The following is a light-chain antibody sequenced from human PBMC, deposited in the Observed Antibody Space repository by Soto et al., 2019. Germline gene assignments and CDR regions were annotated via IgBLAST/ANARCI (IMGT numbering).Light chain of an antibody. CDR3: QQLNSFPIP. CDR1: QGIANF. J-gene: IGKJ3*01. Sequence: IQLTQSPSSLSASVGDRVTISCRARQGIANFLAWYQQKPGKAPKLLIYGASTLQSGVPSRFRGSGSGTDFTLTISSLQPEDFATYYCQQLNSFPIPFGPGTKVDIK. V-gene: IGKV1-9*01. CDR2: GAS.